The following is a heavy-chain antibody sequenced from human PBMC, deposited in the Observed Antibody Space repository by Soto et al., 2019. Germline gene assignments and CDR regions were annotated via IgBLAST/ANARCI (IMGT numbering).Heavy chain of an antibody. D-gene: IGHD3-22*01. V-gene: IGHV1-69*13. Sequence: SVKVSCKASGGTFSSYAISWVRQAPGQGLEWMGGIIPIFGTANYAQKFQGRVTITADESTSTAYTELSSLRSEDTAVYYCARDIASYYYDSSGYYGDAFDIWGQGTMVTVSS. J-gene: IGHJ3*02. CDR3: ARDIASYYYDSSGYYGDAFDI. CDR2: IIPIFGTA. CDR1: GGTFSSYA.